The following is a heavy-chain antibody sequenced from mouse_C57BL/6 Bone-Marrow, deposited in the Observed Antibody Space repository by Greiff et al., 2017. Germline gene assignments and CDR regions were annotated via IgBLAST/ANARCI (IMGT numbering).Heavy chain of an antibody. CDR1: GFTFSSYG. CDR2: ISSGGSYT. J-gene: IGHJ1*03. V-gene: IGHV5-6*01. CDR3: ARRGYSNYFWYFDV. Sequence: EVLVVESGGDLVKPGGSLKLSCAASGFTFSSYGMSWVRQTPDKRLEWVATISSGGSYTYYPDSVKGRFTISRDNAKNTLYLQMSSLKSEDTAMYYCARRGYSNYFWYFDVWGTGTTVTVSS. D-gene: IGHD2-5*01.